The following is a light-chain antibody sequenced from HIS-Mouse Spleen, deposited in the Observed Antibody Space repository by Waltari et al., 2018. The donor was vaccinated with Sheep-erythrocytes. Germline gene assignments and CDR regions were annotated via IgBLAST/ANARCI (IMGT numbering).Light chain of an antibody. CDR3: QAWDSSTAV. Sequence: SYELTQPPSVSVSPGQTASITCSGDKLGDKYACWYQQKPGQSTVLVIYQDSKRHSGIPGRFSGSNSGNTATLTISGTQAMDEADYYCQAWDSSTAVFGGGTKLTVL. J-gene: IGLJ2*01. CDR2: QDS. V-gene: IGLV3-1*01. CDR1: KLGDKY.